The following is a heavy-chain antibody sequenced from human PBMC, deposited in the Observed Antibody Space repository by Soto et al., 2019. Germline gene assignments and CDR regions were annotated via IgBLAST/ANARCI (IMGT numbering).Heavy chain of an antibody. D-gene: IGHD6-6*01. V-gene: IGHV3-15*01. J-gene: IGHJ4*02. CDR2: IKSKTDGGTT. CDR3: TTGRFSSSLYFDS. Sequence: EVQLVESGGGLVKPGGTLRVSCAASGITFSNVWMTWVRQAPGKGLEWVGRIKSKTDGGTTDYGAPVRGRFTISRDDSKNTLYLQMNSLKTEDTAMYYCTTGRFSSSLYFDSWGQGTLVTVSS. CDR1: GITFSNVW.